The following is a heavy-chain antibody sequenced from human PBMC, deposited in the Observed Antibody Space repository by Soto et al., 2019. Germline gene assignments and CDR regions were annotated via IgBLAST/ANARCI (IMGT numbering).Heavy chain of an antibody. CDR3: AKDPVGFSLARFGELFPTWADGSYSPYFDY. CDR2: ISGSGGST. Sequence: GGSLRLSCAASRFTFSSYAMSWVRQAPGKGLEWVSAISGSGGSTYYADSVKGRFTISRDNSKNTLYLQMNSLRAEDTAVYYCAKDPVGFSLARFGELFPTWADGSYSPYFDYWGQGTLVTVSS. D-gene: IGHD3-10*01. J-gene: IGHJ4*02. V-gene: IGHV3-23*01. CDR1: RFTFSSYA.